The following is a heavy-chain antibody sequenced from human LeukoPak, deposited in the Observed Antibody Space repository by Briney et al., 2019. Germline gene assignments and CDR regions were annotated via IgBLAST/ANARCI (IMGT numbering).Heavy chain of an antibody. CDR1: GVSISSGGYY. V-gene: IGHV4-31*03. Sequence: SETLSLTCTVSGVSISSGGYYWSWIRQHPGKGLEWIGYIYYSGRTYYNPSLKSRVTISVDTSKNQFSLKLSSVAAADTDVYYCARDFGDGATAFDYWGQGTLVTVSS. CDR3: ARDFGDGATAFDY. D-gene: IGHD3-3*01. CDR2: IYYSGRT. J-gene: IGHJ4*02.